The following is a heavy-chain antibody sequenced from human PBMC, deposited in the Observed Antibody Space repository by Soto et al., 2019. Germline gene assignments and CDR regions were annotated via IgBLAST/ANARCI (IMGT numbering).Heavy chain of an antibody. D-gene: IGHD6-19*01. Sequence: VQLVESGGGVVQPGRSLRLSCAASGFSFSNYGMHWVRQAPGKGLEWVAVIWYDGSNKYYANSVKGRFTISRDNSKNTLYLQMYSLRVEDTAVYYCARGIVLAGNGGDRFDPWGQGTLVTVSS. J-gene: IGHJ5*02. CDR1: GFSFSNYG. V-gene: IGHV3-33*01. CDR2: IWYDGSNK. CDR3: ARGIVLAGNGGDRFDP.